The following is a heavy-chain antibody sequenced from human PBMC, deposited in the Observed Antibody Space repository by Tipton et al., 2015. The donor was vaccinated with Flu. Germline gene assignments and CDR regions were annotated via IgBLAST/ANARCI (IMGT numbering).Heavy chain of an antibody. CDR3: ARGSGSGTVVTFYF. Sequence: TLSLTCTVSGDSMSSFYWTWIRQPAGKGLEWIGRMSASGSSEYKPSLKSRVTMSVDTSKNQFSLRLTSVTSADTAVYYCARGSGSGTVVTFYFWGQGTLVTVSS. V-gene: IGHV4-4*07. CDR1: GDSMSSFY. D-gene: IGHD3-10*01. J-gene: IGHJ4*02. CDR2: MSASGSS.